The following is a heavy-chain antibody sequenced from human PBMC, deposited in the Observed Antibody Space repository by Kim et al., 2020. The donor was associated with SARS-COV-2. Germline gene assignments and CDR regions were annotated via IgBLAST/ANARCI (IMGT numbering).Heavy chain of an antibody. CDR3: ASRVEDCSSTSCYWWFDP. Sequence: SVKVSCKASGGTFSSYAISWVRQAPGQGLEWMGGIIPIFGTANYAQKFQGRVTITADESTSTAYMELSSLRSEDTAVYYCASRVEDCSSTSCYWWFDPWGQGTLVTVSS. CDR2: IIPIFGTA. J-gene: IGHJ5*02. V-gene: IGHV1-69*13. CDR1: GGTFSSYA. D-gene: IGHD2-2*01.